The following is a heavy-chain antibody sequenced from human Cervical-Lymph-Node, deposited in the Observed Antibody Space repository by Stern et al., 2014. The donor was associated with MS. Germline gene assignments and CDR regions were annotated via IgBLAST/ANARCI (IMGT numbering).Heavy chain of an antibody. J-gene: IGHJ4*02. CDR3: AHRTPDSSGYYYHYFDY. V-gene: IGHV2-5*01. CDR2: IYWYDDK. Sequence: QVTLRESGPTLVKPTQTLTLTCTFSGFSLSTSGVGVGWIRQPPGKALEWLALIYWYDDKRYSPSLKSRLTITKDTSKNQVVLTMTSMDPVDTATYYCAHRTPDSSGYYYHYFDYWGQGTLVTVSS. D-gene: IGHD3-22*01. CDR1: GFSLSTSGVG.